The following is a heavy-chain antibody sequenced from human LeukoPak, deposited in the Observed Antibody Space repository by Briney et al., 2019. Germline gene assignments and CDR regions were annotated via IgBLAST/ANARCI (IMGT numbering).Heavy chain of an antibody. CDR3: AKRGYSSGWSPAYYFDY. CDR2: IRYDGSNK. D-gene: IGHD6-19*01. V-gene: IGHV3-30*02. Sequence: GGSLRLSCAASGFTFSSYGMHWVRQAPGKGLEWVAFIRYDGSNKYYADSVKGRFTISRDNSKNTLYLQMNSLRAEDTAVYYCAKRGYSSGWSPAYYFDYWGQGTLVTVPS. CDR1: GFTFSSYG. J-gene: IGHJ4*02.